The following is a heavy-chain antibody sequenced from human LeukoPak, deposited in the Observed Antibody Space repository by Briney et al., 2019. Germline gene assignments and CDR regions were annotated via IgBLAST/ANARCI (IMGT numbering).Heavy chain of an antibody. CDR2: INPSGGST. V-gene: IGHV1-46*01. CDR1: GYTFTSYY. Sequence: ASVKVSCKASGYTFTSYYMHWVRQAPGQGLEWMGIINPSGGSTSYAQKFQGRVTMTRDTSTSTAYMELRSLRSDDTAVYYCARDPRSGFDYWGQGTLVTVSS. CDR3: ARDPRSGFDY. J-gene: IGHJ4*02. D-gene: IGHD1-14*01.